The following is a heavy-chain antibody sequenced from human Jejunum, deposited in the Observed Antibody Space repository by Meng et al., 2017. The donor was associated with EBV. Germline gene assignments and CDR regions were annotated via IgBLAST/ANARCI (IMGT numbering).Heavy chain of an antibody. CDR3: VGEIVAPYSFNQ. D-gene: IGHD5-12*01. Sequence: QGQLVKSGAEVKTPGASVKLSCKTSGYTFIDYHVHWVRQAPGQGLEWMGILNPNNGATSYAQRIRGRVTMTRDTSTSTVYMELSSLRSEDTALYYCVGEIVAPYSFNQWGQGTLVTVSS. CDR1: GYTFIDYH. CDR2: LNPNNGAT. J-gene: IGHJ4*02. V-gene: IGHV1-46*01.